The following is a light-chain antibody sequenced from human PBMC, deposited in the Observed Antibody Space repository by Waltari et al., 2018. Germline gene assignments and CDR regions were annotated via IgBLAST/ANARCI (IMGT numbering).Light chain of an antibody. J-gene: IGLJ3*02. CDR1: SSDVGGYNY. V-gene: IGLV2-11*01. CDR2: DVT. Sequence: QSALTQPRSVSESPGQSVTISCTGTSSDVGGYNYISWYQHHPGKAPKLTIYDVTKPPSGVPDRFSASKSGNTASLTISGRRAEDEADYYCSSYAGTYTGVFGGGTKLTVL. CDR3: SSYAGTYTGV.